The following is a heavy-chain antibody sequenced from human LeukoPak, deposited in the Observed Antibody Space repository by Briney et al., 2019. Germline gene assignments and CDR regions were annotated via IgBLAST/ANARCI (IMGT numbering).Heavy chain of an antibody. V-gene: IGHV4-34*01. J-gene: IGHJ5*02. Sequence: PSETLSLTCAVYGGSFSGYYWSWIRQPPGKGPEWIAEINHSGSTNYNPSLKSRVTISVDTSKNQFSLKLSSVTAADTAVYYCARTPNRYCSGGSYYWLWFDPWGQGTLVTVSS. D-gene: IGHD2-15*01. CDR3: ARTPNRYCSGGSYYWLWFDP. CDR2: INHSGST. CDR1: GGSFSGYY.